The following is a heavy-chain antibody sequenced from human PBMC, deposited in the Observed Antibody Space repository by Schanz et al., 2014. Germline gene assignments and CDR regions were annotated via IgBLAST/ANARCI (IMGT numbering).Heavy chain of an antibody. Sequence: QVQLVQSGAEVKKPGSSVKVSCKASGGTFSSDTFSWVRQAPGQGLEWMGRIVPIAGITNYAQRFQGRVTSTADKSSDTAYMELSSLRSEDTAVYYCAREVGLYDRGWFDPWGQGTLXTVSS. V-gene: IGHV1-69*04. J-gene: IGHJ5*02. CDR2: IVPIAGIT. D-gene: IGHD3-22*01. CDR3: AREVGLYDRGWFDP. CDR1: GGTFSSDT.